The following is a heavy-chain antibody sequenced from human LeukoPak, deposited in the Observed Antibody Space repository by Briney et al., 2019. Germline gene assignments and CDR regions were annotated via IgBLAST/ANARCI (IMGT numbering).Heavy chain of an antibody. D-gene: IGHD2-15*01. V-gene: IGHV4-38-2*02. CDR2: IYHSGST. J-gene: IGHJ3*02. CDR3: ATLVYCSGGSCYYAGWRAFDI. Sequence: SETLSLTCTVSGYSISSGYYWGWIRQPPGKGLEWIGSIYHSGSTYYNPSLKSRVTISVDTSKNQFSLKLSSVTAADTAVYYCATLVYCSGGSCYYAGWRAFDIWGQGTMVTVSS. CDR1: GYSISSGYY.